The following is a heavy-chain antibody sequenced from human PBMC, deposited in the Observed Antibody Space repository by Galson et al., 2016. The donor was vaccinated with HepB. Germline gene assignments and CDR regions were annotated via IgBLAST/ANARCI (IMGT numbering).Heavy chain of an antibody. V-gene: IGHV3-33*01. Sequence: SLRLSCAASGFVFSSYGIHWVRQAPGKGLEWVALIWHDGSNQYYADSVKGRFTISRDNSKNTLYLQMNSLRAEDSAAYYCARESPHIAVPVLDDWGQGTLVTVSS. CDR3: ARESPHIAVPVLDD. J-gene: IGHJ4*02. CDR2: IWHDGSNQ. CDR1: GFVFSSYG. D-gene: IGHD6-19*01.